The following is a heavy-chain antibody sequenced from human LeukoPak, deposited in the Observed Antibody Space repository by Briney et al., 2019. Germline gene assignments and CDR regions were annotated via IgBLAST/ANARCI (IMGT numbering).Heavy chain of an antibody. Sequence: SETLSLTCTVSGGSVSSGSYYWSWIRQPPGKGLEWIGYIYYSGSTNYNPSLKSRVTISVDTSKNQFSLKLSSVTAADTAVYYCAGAQLDYGDYATWGQGTLVTVSS. V-gene: IGHV4-61*01. CDR1: GGSVSSGSYY. D-gene: IGHD4-17*01. CDR2: IYYSGST. J-gene: IGHJ4*02. CDR3: AGAQLDYGDYAT.